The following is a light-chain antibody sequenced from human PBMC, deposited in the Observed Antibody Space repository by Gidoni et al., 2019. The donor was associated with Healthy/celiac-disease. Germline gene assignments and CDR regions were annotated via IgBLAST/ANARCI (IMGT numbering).Light chain of an antibody. CDR2: EAS. Sequence: EIVMTQYPATLSVSPGERATLSCRASQRIGINLAWFQQKPGQAPRLLIYEASTRATGIPARFSGSGSGTEFTLTISSLQSEDFAVYYCQQYNSWPLTFGGGTKVEIK. CDR3: QQYNSWPLT. J-gene: IGKJ4*01. V-gene: IGKV3-15*01. CDR1: QRIGIN.